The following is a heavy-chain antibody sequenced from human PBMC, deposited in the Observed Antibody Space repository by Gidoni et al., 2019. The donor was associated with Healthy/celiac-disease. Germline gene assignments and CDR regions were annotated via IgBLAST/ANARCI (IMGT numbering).Heavy chain of an antibody. CDR3: ASTEYCSGGSFYSNEYYCYGMDV. CDR2: IIPSFGTA. V-gene: IGHV1-69*01. J-gene: IGHJ6*02. D-gene: IGHD2-15*01. CDR1: AGTFRSYA. Sequence: QVQRVQSGAAVKKPGSSVEVSCTAAAGTFRSYAISEVRQSPVQGLEWLGGIIPSFGTAHYEQKFQGGVTITADESTSTSYMELSSLRSEDTAVYYCASTEYCSGGSFYSNEYYCYGMDVWGQGTTVTVSS.